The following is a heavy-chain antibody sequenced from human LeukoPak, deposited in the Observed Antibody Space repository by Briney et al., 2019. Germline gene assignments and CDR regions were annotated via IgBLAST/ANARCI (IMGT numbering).Heavy chain of an antibody. Sequence: GGSLRLSCAASGFTFRSYGMHWVRQAPGKGLEWVAVIWYDGSNKYYVDSVKGRFTISRDNAKNSLYLQMTSLRAEDTAMYYCARDPRDDHNSLDSWGQGTQVTVSS. V-gene: IGHV3-33*01. CDR1: GFTFRSYG. J-gene: IGHJ5*01. CDR2: IWYDGSNK. CDR3: ARDPRDDHNSLDS.